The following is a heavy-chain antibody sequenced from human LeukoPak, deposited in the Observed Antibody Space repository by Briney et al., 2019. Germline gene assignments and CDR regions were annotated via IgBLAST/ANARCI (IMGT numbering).Heavy chain of an antibody. D-gene: IGHD3-22*01. J-gene: IGHJ6*02. CDR2: IYYSGST. V-gene: IGHV4-39*01. Sequence: SETLSLTCTVSAGSISSSSYYWGWIRQPPGKGLEWIGSIYYSGSTYYNPSLKSRVTISVDTSKNQFSPKLRSVTAADTAVYYCARLDSYGGDYYYVMDVWGQGTTVTVTS. CDR1: AGSISSSSYY. CDR3: ARLDSYGGDYYYVMDV.